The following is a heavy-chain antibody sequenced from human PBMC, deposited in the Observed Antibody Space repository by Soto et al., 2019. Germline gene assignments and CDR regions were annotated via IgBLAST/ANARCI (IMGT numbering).Heavy chain of an antibody. CDR1: GFTFSSYA. CDR2: ISGSGGST. V-gene: IGHV3-23*01. D-gene: IGHD2-2*01. J-gene: IGHJ4*02. Sequence: GGSLRLSCAASGFTFSSYAMSWVRQAPGKGLEWVSAISGSGGSTYYADSVKGRFTISRDNSKNTLYLQMNSLRAEDTAVYYCAKDYCISTSGPIDYWGQGPLVTVSS. CDR3: AKDYCISTSGPIDY.